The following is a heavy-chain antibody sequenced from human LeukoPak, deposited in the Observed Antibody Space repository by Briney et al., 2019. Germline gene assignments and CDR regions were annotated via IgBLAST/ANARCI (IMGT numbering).Heavy chain of an antibody. CDR1: DYSISSGYY. V-gene: IGHV4-38-2*02. Sequence: SETLSLTCAVSDYSISSGYYWSWIRQPPGKGLEWIASIYHSGSSYYNPSLKSRITISVDTSKNQFSLKLSSVIAADTAVYYCARDQFRGGPLDNWGQGTLVTVSS. CDR3: ARDQFRGGPLDN. CDR2: IYHSGSS. D-gene: IGHD3-10*01. J-gene: IGHJ4*02.